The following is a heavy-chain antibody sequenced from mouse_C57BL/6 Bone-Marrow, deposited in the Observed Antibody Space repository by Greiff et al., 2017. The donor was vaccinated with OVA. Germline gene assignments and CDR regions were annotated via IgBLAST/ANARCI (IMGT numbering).Heavy chain of an antibody. CDR3: ARSPYYYGSSPWFAY. Sequence: QVQLQQSDAELVKPGASVKISCKVSGYTFTDHTIHWMKQRPEQGLEWIGYIHPRDGSTKYNEKFKGKATLTADKSSSTAYMQLNSLTSEDSAVYFCARSPYYYGSSPWFAYWGQGTLVTVSA. CDR1: GYTFTDHT. D-gene: IGHD1-1*01. J-gene: IGHJ3*01. CDR2: IHPRDGST. V-gene: IGHV1-78*01.